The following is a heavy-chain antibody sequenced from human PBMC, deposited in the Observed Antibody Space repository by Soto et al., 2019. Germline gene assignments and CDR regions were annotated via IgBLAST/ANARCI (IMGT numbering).Heavy chain of an antibody. D-gene: IGHD1-26*01. CDR3: ARDGGGSYYNVDY. Sequence: KPSETLSLTCTVSGGSVSSGSYYWSWIRQPPGKGLEWIGYIYYSGSTNYNPSLKSRVTISVDTSKNQFSLKLSSVTAADTAVYYCARDGGGSYYNVDYWGQGTLVTVSS. V-gene: IGHV4-61*01. J-gene: IGHJ4*02. CDR2: IYYSGST. CDR1: GGSVSSGSYY.